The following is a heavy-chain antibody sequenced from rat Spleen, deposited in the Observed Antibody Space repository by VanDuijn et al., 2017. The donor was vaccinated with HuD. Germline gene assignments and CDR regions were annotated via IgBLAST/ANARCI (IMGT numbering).Heavy chain of an antibody. CDR3: VRGGNGPKDYYFDY. Sequence: QVQLKESGPGLVQPSQTLSLICTVSGFSLISHSVHWVRQPSGKGPEWMGRMWYDGDTAYNSVLKSRLSISKDTSKSQVFLKVNSLQNEDIATYYCVRGGNGPKDYYFDYWGQGVMVPVSS. D-gene: IGHD1-7*01. V-gene: IGHV2-30*01. CDR1: GFSLISHS. CDR2: MWYDGDT. J-gene: IGHJ2*01.